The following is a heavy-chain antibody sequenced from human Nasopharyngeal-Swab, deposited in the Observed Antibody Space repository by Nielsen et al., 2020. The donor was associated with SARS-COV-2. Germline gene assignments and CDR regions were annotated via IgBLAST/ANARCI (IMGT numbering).Heavy chain of an antibody. CDR3: TGTMIVVVTPYYYYYGMDV. Sequence: VRQAPGKGLEWVSAISGSGGSTYYADSVKGRFTISRDNSKNTLYLQMNSLKTEDTAVYYCTGTMIVVVTPYYYYYGMDVWGQGTTVTVSS. D-gene: IGHD3-22*01. V-gene: IGHV3-23*01. CDR2: ISGSGGST. J-gene: IGHJ6*02.